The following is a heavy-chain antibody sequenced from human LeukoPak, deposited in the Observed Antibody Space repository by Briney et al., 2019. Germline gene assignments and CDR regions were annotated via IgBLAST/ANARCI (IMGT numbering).Heavy chain of an antibody. Sequence: PGGSLRLSCAASGFTFSDYYMSWIRQAPGKGLEWVSYISSSGSTIYYADSVKGRFTISRDNAKNSLYLQMNSLRAEDTAVYYCATATAIPPVGAFDIWGQGTMVTVSS. CDR1: GFTFSDYY. D-gene: IGHD5-12*01. J-gene: IGHJ3*02. V-gene: IGHV3-11*01. CDR2: ISSSGSTI. CDR3: ATATAIPPVGAFDI.